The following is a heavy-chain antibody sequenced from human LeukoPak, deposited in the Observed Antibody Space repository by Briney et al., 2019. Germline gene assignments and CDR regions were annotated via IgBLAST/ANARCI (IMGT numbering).Heavy chain of an antibody. V-gene: IGHV4-4*07. Sequence: SETLSLTCTVSGGSISSYYWSWIRQPAGKGLEWIGRIYTSGSTNYNPSLQSRVTMPVDTSKNPFSLKLSSVTAADTAVYYCARTGSSSRYYYGMDFWGQGTTVTVSS. D-gene: IGHD6-6*01. CDR1: GGSISSYY. CDR2: IYTSGST. CDR3: ARTGSSSRYYYGMDF. J-gene: IGHJ6*02.